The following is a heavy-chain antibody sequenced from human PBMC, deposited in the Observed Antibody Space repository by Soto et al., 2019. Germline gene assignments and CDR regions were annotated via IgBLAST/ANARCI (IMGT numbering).Heavy chain of an antibody. Sequence: ASVKVSCKASGYTFTSYFITGVRQAPGQGLEWMGCISAYNGNTNYAQMLQGRVTMTTDTSTATAYMEMTSLRSDDTAVYYCARQNYYSGMDVWGQGTTVTVSS. CDR2: ISAYNGNT. J-gene: IGHJ6*02. V-gene: IGHV1-18*01. CDR1: GYTFTSYF. CDR3: ARQNYYSGMDV.